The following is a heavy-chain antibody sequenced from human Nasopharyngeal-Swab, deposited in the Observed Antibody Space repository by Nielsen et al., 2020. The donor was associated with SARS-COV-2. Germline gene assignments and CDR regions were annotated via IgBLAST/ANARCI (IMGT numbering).Heavy chain of an antibody. V-gene: IGHV3-9*01. CDR3: AKIHDSSGYYSDAFDI. Sequence: SLKISCAASGFTFDDYAMHWVRQAPGKGLEWVSGISWNSGSIGYADSVKGRFTISRDNAKNSLYPQMNSLRAEDTALYYCAKIHDSSGYYSDAFDIWGQGTMVTVSS. CDR1: GFTFDDYA. CDR2: ISWNSGSI. D-gene: IGHD3-22*01. J-gene: IGHJ3*02.